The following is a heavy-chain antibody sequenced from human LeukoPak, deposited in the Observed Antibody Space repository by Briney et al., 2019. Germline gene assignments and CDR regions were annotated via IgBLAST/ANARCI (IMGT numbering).Heavy chain of an antibody. CDR2: ISYDGSNK. V-gene: IGHV3-30*18. CDR1: GFTFSSYG. Sequence: GGSLRLSCAASGFTFSSYGMHWVRQAPGKGLEWVAVISYDGSNKYYADSVKGRFTISRDNSKNTLYLQMNSLRAEDTAVYYCAKGDSGYDYDYWGQGTLVTVSS. CDR3: AKGDSGYDYDY. D-gene: IGHD5-12*01. J-gene: IGHJ4*02.